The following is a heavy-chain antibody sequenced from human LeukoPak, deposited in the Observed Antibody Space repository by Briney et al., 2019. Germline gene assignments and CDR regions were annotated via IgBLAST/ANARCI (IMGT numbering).Heavy chain of an antibody. CDR3: ARGYRYAFDY. CDR2: ISYDGSNK. V-gene: IGHV3-30*04. D-gene: IGHD5-18*01. Sequence: GGSLRLSCAASGFTFSSYAMHWVRPAPGKGLEWVAVISYDGSNKYYADSVKGRFTISRDNAKNSLYLQMNSLRAEDTAVYYCARGYRYAFDYWGQGTLVTVSS. J-gene: IGHJ4*02. CDR1: GFTFSSYA.